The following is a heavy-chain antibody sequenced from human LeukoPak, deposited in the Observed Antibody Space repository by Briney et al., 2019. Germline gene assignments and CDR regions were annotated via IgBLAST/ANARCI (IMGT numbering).Heavy chain of an antibody. CDR1: GFTFSSYW. CDR3: AKVAKYYYGPETYYFFEQ. D-gene: IGHD3-10*01. V-gene: IGHV3-7*01. CDR2: IKEDGSEK. Sequence: GGSLRLSCAASGFTFSSYWMTWVRQAPGKGLEWVANIKEDGSEKYYVDSVKGRFTISRDYAKNSLYLQMNSLRVEDTAVYYCAKVAKYYYGPETYYFFEQWGQGTPVTASS. J-gene: IGHJ4*02.